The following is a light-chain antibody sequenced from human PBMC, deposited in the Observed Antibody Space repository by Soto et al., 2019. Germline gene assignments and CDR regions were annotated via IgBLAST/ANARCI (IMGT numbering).Light chain of an antibody. CDR1: SSDIGAYDY. V-gene: IGLV2-14*01. Sequence: QSALTQPASLSGSPGQSITISCTGTSSDIGAYDYVSWFQQHPGKAPKLMISEVNNRPSGVSNRFSGSKSGTSASLAITGLQAEDEGDYYCQSYDSTLSARYVFGTGTKVTVL. CDR3: QSYDSTLSARYV. CDR2: EVN. J-gene: IGLJ1*01.